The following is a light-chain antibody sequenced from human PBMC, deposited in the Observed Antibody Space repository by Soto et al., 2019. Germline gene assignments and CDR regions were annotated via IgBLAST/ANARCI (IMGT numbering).Light chain of an antibody. J-gene: IGKJ3*01. CDR1: QSVSTN. CDR3: QQFHNWPVT. CDR2: GAS. V-gene: IGKV3-15*01. Sequence: EIVMTQSPATLSVSPGARATLSCRASQSVSTNLAWYQQRPGQPPRVLIYGASTRATGIPARFSGSGYGTYSALTISSLQSEDFVIYYCQQFHNWPVTFGPGTKVDFK.